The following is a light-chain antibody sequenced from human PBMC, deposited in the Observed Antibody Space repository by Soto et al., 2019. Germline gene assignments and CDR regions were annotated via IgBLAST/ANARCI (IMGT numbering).Light chain of an antibody. V-gene: IGKV3-15*01. CDR1: QSISDT. CDR3: QQYDNWPWT. J-gene: IGKJ1*01. Sequence: EIVMTQSPSTPAVSPGGRATLSRRASQSISDTLAWYQQKPGQAPRLLIHGASTRAPGFPARFSGSGSGTDFTLTISSLQSEDFAVYYCQQYDNWPWTFGQGTMVDI. CDR2: GAS.